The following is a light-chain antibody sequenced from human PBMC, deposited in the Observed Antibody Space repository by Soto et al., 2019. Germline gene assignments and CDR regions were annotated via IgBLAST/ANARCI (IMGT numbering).Light chain of an antibody. CDR2: AAS. CDR1: QSISSY. Sequence: DIQMTQSPSSLSASVGDRVTITCRASQSISSYLNWYQQKPGKAPKLLIYAASSLQSGVPSRFSGSGSGTDFTLTISSLQPEDFATYYCQQSYSTPLTVGPGTRLEIK. J-gene: IGKJ5*01. CDR3: QQSYSTPLT. V-gene: IGKV1-39*01.